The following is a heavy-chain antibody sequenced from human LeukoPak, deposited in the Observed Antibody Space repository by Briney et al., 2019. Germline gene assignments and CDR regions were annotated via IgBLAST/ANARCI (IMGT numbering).Heavy chain of an antibody. J-gene: IGHJ3*02. V-gene: IGHV3-33*06. CDR3: AKPFLGGAGAFGPGVAFYI. D-gene: IGHD1-26*01. CDR2: IWYDGSNK. Sequence: GGSLRLSCAASGFTFSSYGMHWIRQAPGKGLEWVAVIWYDGSNKYYADSVKGRFTISRDNSKNTLYLQMNSLRAEDTAVYYCAKPFLGGAGAFGPGVAFYIWGQGTMVTVSS. CDR1: GFTFSSYG.